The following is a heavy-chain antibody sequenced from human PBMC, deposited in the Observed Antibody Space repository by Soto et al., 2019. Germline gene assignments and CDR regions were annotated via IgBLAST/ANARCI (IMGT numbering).Heavy chain of an antibody. D-gene: IGHD3-10*01. V-gene: IGHV3-23*01. J-gene: IGHJ4*02. CDR3: AKDIGDDYASGSPLDF. CDR2: ISGSGGST. Sequence: PGGSLRLSCAASGFTFSKCAMSWVRQAPGKGLEWVSSISGSGGSTYYAGSVKGRFTISRDNSKNTLYLQMNSLRAEDTAVYYCAKDIGDDYASGSPLDFWGQGILVTVSS. CDR1: GFTFSKCA.